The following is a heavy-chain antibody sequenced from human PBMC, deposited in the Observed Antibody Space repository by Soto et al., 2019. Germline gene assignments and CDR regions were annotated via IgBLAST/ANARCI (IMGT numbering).Heavy chain of an antibody. Sequence: GEFLKISCKGSGYSFTNYWIGRVRQMPGKGLEWMGIIYPGDSDTRYSPSFQGQVTISADKSISTAYLQWSSLKASDTAMYYCARGAYYYDSSGYPFYGMDVWGQGTTVTVSS. J-gene: IGHJ6*02. D-gene: IGHD3-22*01. CDR3: ARGAYYYDSSGYPFYGMDV. V-gene: IGHV5-51*01. CDR2: IYPGDSDT. CDR1: GYSFTNYW.